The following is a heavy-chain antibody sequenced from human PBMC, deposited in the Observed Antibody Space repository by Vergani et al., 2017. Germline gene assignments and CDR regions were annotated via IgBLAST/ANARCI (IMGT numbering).Heavy chain of an antibody. CDR2: IYYSGST. V-gene: IGHV4-59*01. J-gene: IGHJ3*02. D-gene: IGHD3-10*01. CDR3: ARAPGKGMKYAFEI. Sequence: QVQLQESGPGLVKPSETLSLTCTVSGGSISSYYWSWIRQPPGKGLEWIGYIYYSGSTNYNPSLKSRVTISVDTSKNQFSLKLSSVTAADTAVYYCARAPGKGMKYAFEIWGQGTMVTVSS. CDR1: GGSISSYY.